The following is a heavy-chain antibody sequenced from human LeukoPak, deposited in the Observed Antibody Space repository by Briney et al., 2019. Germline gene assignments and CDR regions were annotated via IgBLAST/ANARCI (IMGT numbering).Heavy chain of an antibody. CDR2: MSSTGITV. J-gene: IGHJ4*02. V-gene: IGHV3-48*03. CDR1: GFNFRSYE. CDR3: ARDHPGYCSGGTCYNSGGFDY. Sequence: KTGGSLRLSCEASGFNFRSYEMNWVRQAPGKGLEWISHMSSTGITVYYGDSVKGRFTISRDNAKNSLYLQMNSLRVEDTAIYYCARDHPGYCSGGTCYNSGGFDYWGQGALVTVSS. D-gene: IGHD2-15*01.